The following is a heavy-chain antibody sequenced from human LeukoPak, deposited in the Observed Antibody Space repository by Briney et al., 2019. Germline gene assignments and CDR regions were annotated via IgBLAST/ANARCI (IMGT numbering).Heavy chain of an antibody. V-gene: IGHV3-23*01. D-gene: IGHD1-1*01. J-gene: IGHJ5*02. CDR3: AKAQAPTGRNLFDP. CDR1: GFTFSSYS. Sequence: RSGGSLRLSCAASGFTFSSYSMNWVRQAPGKGLEWVSAISDYTYYADSVKGRFTISRDNSKNTLYLQMDSLRTEDTAIYYCAKAQAPTGRNLFDPWGQGTLVTVSS. CDR2: ISDYT.